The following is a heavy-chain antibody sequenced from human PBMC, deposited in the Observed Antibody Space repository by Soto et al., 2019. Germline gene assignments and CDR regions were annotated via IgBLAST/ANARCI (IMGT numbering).Heavy chain of an antibody. Sequence: QVQLVESGGGVVQPGRSLRLSCAASRFTFSSYAMHWVRQAPGKGLEWVAVISYDGSNKYYADSVKGRFTISRDNSKNTLYLQMNSLRAEDTAVYYCARLRSSGSYFGAFDIWGQGTMVTVSS. CDR3: ARLRSSGSYFGAFDI. J-gene: IGHJ3*02. V-gene: IGHV3-30-3*01. D-gene: IGHD1-26*01. CDR1: RFTFSSYA. CDR2: ISYDGSNK.